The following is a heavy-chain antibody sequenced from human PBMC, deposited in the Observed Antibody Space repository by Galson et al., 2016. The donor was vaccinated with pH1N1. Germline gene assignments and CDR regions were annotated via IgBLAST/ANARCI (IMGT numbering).Heavy chain of an antibody. J-gene: IGHJ2*01. Sequence: SLRLSCAASGFTFTNYAIHWVRQAPGKGLEWVSFISVSRLSTYYADSVKGRFTISRDTSKNTVYLQMNSLRAEDTAVYYCAKDHKQRVVELRNFDLWGRGTLVTVSS. CDR3: AKDHKQRVVELRNFDL. CDR2: ISVSRLST. D-gene: IGHD6-6*01. CDR1: GFTFTNYA. V-gene: IGHV3-23*01.